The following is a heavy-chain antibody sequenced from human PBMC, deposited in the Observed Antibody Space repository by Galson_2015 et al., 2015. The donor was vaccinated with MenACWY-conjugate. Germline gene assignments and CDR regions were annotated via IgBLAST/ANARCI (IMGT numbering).Heavy chain of an antibody. CDR1: GFTFSSYW. Sequence: SLRLSCAAAGFTFSSYWMHGVRHAPGKGLVWASRVNSEGSGTGCADSVKGGFTTSRDNAKIMLFLQMNSLKVEDTAVYYCARVATDYKADYWGQGPLVTVSS. J-gene: IGHJ4*02. D-gene: IGHD4-11*01. V-gene: IGHV3-74*01. CDR3: ARVATDYKADY. CDR2: VNSEGSGT.